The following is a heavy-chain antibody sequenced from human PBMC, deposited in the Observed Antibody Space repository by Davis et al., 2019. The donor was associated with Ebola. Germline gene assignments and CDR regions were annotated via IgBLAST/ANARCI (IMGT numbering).Heavy chain of an antibody. J-gene: IGHJ6*04. D-gene: IGHD3-3*01. Sequence: ESLKISCTASVITFSSYAMTWVRHAPGKGLEWVSAISSSGGSTYCADSVKGRFTISRDNSKKTLYLQMNSLRAEDTAVYYCAKSGLSFGVVKYHYGMDVWGKGTTVTVSS. V-gene: IGHV3-23*01. CDR2: ISSSGGST. CDR1: VITFSSYA. CDR3: AKSGLSFGVVKYHYGMDV.